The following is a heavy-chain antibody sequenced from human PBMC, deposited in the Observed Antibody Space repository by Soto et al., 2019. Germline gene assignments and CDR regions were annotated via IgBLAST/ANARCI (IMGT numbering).Heavy chain of an antibody. D-gene: IGHD2-2*01. V-gene: IGHV5-51*01. CDR2: IYPGDSDP. CDR1: GYSFTSYW. CDR3: ASFYEGGDIVVLPAATLFYYYGMDV. Sequence: EVQLVQSGAEVKKPGESLKISCKGSGYSFTSYWIGWVRQMPGQGLEWVGIIYPGDSDPRYSPSFQGQVTISADKSISTAYQQWSSLKASDTAMYYCASFYEGGDIVVLPAATLFYYYGMDVWGQGTTVTV. J-gene: IGHJ6*02.